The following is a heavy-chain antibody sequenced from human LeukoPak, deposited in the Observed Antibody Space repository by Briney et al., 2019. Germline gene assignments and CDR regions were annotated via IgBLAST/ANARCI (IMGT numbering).Heavy chain of an antibody. V-gene: IGHV4-39*01. J-gene: IGHJ3*02. Sequence: SETLSLTCTVSGGSISSSSYYWGWIRQPPGKGLEWIGSIYYSGSTYYNPSLKSRVTISVDTSKNQFSLKLSSVTAADTAVYYCARVSGTTKGGVDIWGQGTMVTVSS. CDR2: IYYSGST. D-gene: IGHD1-7*01. CDR3: ARVSGTTKGGVDI. CDR1: GGSISSSSYY.